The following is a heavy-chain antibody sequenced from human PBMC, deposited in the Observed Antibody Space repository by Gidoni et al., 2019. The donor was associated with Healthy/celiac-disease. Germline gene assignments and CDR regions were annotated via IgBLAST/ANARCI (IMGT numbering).Heavy chain of an antibody. Sequence: QVQLVQSGAEVKKPGASVKVSCKASGYTFTSYGISWVRQAPGQGLEWMGWISAYNGNTNYAQKLQGRVTMTTDTSTSTAYMELRSLRSDDTAVYYCARVREYPQYIAARPIYYYYMDVWGKGTTVTVSS. CDR3: ARVREYPQYIAARPIYYYYMDV. CDR2: ISAYNGNT. J-gene: IGHJ6*03. D-gene: IGHD6-6*01. V-gene: IGHV1-18*01. CDR1: GYTFTSYG.